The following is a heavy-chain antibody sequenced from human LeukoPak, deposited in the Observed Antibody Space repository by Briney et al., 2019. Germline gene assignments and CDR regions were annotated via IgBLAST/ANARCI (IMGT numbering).Heavy chain of an antibody. J-gene: IGHJ4*02. Sequence: GGSLRLSCAASGFTFSSYGMHWVRQAPGKGLEWVAFIRYDGSNKYYADSVKGRFTISRDNSKNTLYLQMNSLRAEDTAVYYCAKVPYSSSWPDYWGQGTLVTVSS. CDR2: IRYDGSNK. CDR3: AKVPYSSSWPDY. V-gene: IGHV3-30*02. CDR1: GFTFSSYG. D-gene: IGHD6-13*01.